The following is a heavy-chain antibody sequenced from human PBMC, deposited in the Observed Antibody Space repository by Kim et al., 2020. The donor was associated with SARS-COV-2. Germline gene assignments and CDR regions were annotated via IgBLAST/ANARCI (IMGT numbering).Heavy chain of an antibody. J-gene: IGHJ4*02. D-gene: IGHD3-10*01. Sequence: ASSVTGRITSSRANSKNTLYLQMNSLRAEDTAVYYCAKGLWFGELYLDYWGQGTLVTVSS. V-gene: IGHV3-33*06. CDR3: AKGLWFGELYLDY.